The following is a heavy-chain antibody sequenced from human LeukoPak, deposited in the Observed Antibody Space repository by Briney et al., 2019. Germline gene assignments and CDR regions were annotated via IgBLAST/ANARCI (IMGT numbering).Heavy chain of an antibody. CDR2: ISSGSSYI. CDR1: GFTFSSYS. J-gene: IGHJ4*02. CDR3: ARDKDYGDKRLLDY. V-gene: IGHV3-21*01. D-gene: IGHD4-23*01. Sequence: GGSLRLSSAASGFTFSSYSMNWVRQAPGKGLEWVSSISSGSSYIYYADSVKGRFTISRDNAKNSLYLQMNSLRAEDTAVYYCARDKDYGDKRLLDYWGQGTLVTVSS.